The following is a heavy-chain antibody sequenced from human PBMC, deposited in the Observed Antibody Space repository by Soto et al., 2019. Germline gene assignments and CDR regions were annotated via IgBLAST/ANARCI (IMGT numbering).Heavy chain of an antibody. CDR3: ARDGPAYSSSWYKAFDY. CDR1: GFTFSSYW. V-gene: IGHV3-7*05. D-gene: IGHD6-13*01. CDR2: IKQDGSEK. J-gene: IGHJ4*02. Sequence: GGSLRLSCAASGFTFSSYWMSWVRQAPGKGLEWVANIKQDGSEKYYVDSVKGRFTISRDNAKNSLYLQMNSLRAEDTAVYYCARDGPAYSSSWYKAFDYWGQGTLVTVSS.